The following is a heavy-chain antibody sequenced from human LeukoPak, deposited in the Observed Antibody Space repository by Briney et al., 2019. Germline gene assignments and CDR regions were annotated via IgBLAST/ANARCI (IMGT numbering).Heavy chain of an antibody. CDR3: AREGRSSSPMDY. CDR1: GYSFITYW. Sequence: GESLKISCKGSGYSFITYWIGWVRQMPGKGLEWMGIVYPVDSDARYNPSFQGQVTISADKSISTAYLQWGSLKASDTAMYYCAREGRSSSPMDYWGQGTLVTVSS. D-gene: IGHD6-6*01. CDR2: VYPVDSDA. V-gene: IGHV5-51*01. J-gene: IGHJ4*02.